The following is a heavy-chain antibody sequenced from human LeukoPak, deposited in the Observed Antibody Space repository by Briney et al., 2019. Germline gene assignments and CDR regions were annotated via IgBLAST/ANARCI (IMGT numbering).Heavy chain of an antibody. CDR3: ARDRDSSGWSFDAFDI. J-gene: IGHJ3*02. CDR1: GGSISSYY. D-gene: IGHD6-19*01. Sequence: SETLSLTCTVSGGSISSYYWSWIRQPPGKGLEWIGYIYYSGSTNYNPSLKSRVTISVDTSKNQFSLKLSSVTAADTAVYYCARDRDSSGWSFDAFDIWGQGTMVTVSS. V-gene: IGHV4-59*01. CDR2: IYYSGST.